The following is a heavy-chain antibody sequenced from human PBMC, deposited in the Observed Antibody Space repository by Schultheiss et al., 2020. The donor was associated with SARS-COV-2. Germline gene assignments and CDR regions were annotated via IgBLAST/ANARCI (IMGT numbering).Heavy chain of an antibody. V-gene: IGHV3-30*03. D-gene: IGHD3-10*01. J-gene: IGHJ3*02. Sequence: GESLKISCAASGFTFSSSWMLWVCQAPEKGQGWVAVISYDGSNKYYADSVKGRFTISRDNSKNTLYLQMNSLRAEDTAVYYCARALRSSDYYGFFDAFDIWGQGTMVTVSS. CDR3: ARALRSSDYYGFFDAFDI. CDR1: GFTFSSSW. CDR2: ISYDGSNK.